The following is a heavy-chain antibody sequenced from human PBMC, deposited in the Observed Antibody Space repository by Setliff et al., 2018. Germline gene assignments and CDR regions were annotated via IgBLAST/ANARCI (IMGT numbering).Heavy chain of an antibody. CDR1: GGSFSGYY. V-gene: IGHV4-34*01. J-gene: IGHJ5*02. Sequence: PSETLSLTCAVYGGSFSGYYWSWIRQPPGKGLEWIGEINHSGSTNYNPSLKSRVTISVDTCKNQSSLKLSSVTAADTAVYYCARGFCYDVWRGHHRRCWFDPWGQGTLVTVSS. D-gene: IGHD3-3*01. CDR2: INHSGST. CDR3: ARGFCYDVWRGHHRRCWFDP.